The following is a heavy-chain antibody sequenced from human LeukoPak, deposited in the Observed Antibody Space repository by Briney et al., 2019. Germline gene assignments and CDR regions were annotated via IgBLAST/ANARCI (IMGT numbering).Heavy chain of an antibody. CDR3: ARGHHYYDILTGYHPSGYYFDY. Sequence: SETLSLTCAVSGGSISSGGYSWSWIRQPPGKGLEWIGYIYHSGSTYYNPSLKSRVTISVDRPKNQFSLKLSSVTAADTAVYYCARGHHYYDILTGYHPSGYYFDYWGQGTLVTVSS. D-gene: IGHD3-9*01. CDR1: GGSISSGGYS. CDR2: IYHSGST. J-gene: IGHJ4*02. V-gene: IGHV4-30-2*01.